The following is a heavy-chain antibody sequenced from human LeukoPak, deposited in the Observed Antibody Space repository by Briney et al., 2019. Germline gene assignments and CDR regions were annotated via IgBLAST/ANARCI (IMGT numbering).Heavy chain of an antibody. CDR2: IYYSGST. CDR3: ARRGYSSSWYAWYFDL. D-gene: IGHD6-13*01. J-gene: IGHJ2*01. Sequence: PSQTLSLTCTVSGVSISSGGYYWRWIRQPPGKGLEWIGYIYYSGSTNYNPSLKSRVTISVDTSKNQFSLKLSSVTAADTAVYYCARRGYSSSWYAWYFDLWGRGTLVTVSS. CDR1: GVSISSGGYY. V-gene: IGHV4-61*08.